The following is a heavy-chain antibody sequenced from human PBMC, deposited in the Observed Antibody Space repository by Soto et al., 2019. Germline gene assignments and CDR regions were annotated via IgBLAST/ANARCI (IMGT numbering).Heavy chain of an antibody. Sequence: PSETLSLTCTVSGGSISSSYWSWIRQPPGKGLEWIGYVYYSGSTNYNPSLKNRVTISVDTSKNQFSLKLSSVTAADTAVYYCARTSYSSTEYYFDYWGQGTLVTVS. CDR2: VYYSGST. D-gene: IGHD6-19*01. J-gene: IGHJ4*02. CDR3: ARTSYSSTEYYFDY. CDR1: GGSISSSY. V-gene: IGHV4-59*08.